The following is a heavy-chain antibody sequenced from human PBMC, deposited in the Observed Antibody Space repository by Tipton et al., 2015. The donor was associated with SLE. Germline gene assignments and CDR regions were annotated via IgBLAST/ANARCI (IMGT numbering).Heavy chain of an antibody. CDR3: VGHQWGATHLDAFDI. Sequence: TLSLTCTVSDGSISDYYWTWIRQPAGEGLEWIGRMYASGSTYYNPSLKSRVTISVDTSKNQFSLKLTSVTAADSAVYYCVGHQWGATHLDAFDIWGQGTMVTVSS. V-gene: IGHV4-4*07. CDR1: DGSISDYY. J-gene: IGHJ3*02. D-gene: IGHD1-26*01. CDR2: MYASGST.